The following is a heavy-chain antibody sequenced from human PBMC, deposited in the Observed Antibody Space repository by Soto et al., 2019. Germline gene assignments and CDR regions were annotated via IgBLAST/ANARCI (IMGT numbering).Heavy chain of an antibody. CDR2: IKQEEGDK. J-gene: IGHJ4*02. CDR3: ARGTNVDSAYRWLDS. V-gene: IGHV3-7*01. Sequence: EVQLVEAGGGLVQPGGSLRLSCTASGFTFSDYWMSWVRQAPGKGLEWVAIIKQEEGDKYYVDSVKGRFTISRDNAENSLYLQMNGLRAEDTAVYYCARGTNVDSAYRWLDSWGQGTLVTVSS. CDR1: GFTFSDYW. D-gene: IGHD3-16*01.